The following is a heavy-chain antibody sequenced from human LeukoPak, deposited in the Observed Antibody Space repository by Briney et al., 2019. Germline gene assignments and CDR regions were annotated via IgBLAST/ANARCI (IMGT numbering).Heavy chain of an antibody. CDR1: GFTVSSNY. V-gene: IGHV3-53*01. Sequence: GGSLRLSCAASGFTVSSNYMSWVRQAPGKGLEWVSVIYSGGSTYYADSVKGRFTISRDNSKNTLYLQMNSLRAEDTAVYYCAREGIGYYGMDVWGLGTTVAVSS. D-gene: IGHD2-21*01. J-gene: IGHJ6*02. CDR3: AREGIGYYGMDV. CDR2: IYSGGST.